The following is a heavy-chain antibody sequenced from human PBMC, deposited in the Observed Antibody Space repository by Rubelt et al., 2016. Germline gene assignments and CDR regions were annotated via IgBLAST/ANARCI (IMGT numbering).Heavy chain of an antibody. Sequence: SYTNYADSVKGRFTISRDNSKNTLYLQMNSLRAEDTAVYYCAREHYGDYVLDYWGQGTLVTVSS. J-gene: IGHJ4*02. CDR2: SYT. V-gene: IGHV3-11*06. CDR3: AREHYGDYVLDY. D-gene: IGHD4-17*01.